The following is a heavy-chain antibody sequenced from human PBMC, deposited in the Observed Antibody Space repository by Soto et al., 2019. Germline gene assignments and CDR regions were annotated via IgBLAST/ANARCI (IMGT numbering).Heavy chain of an antibody. Sequence: EVQLLESGGGLVQPGGSLRLSCAASGFTFSSYAMSWVHQAPGKGLEWVSAISGSGGSTYYADSVKGRFTISRDNSKNTLYLQMNSLRAEDTAVYYCAKGGSYPSQGGLWDYWGQGTLVTVSS. V-gene: IGHV3-23*01. CDR3: AKGGSYPSQGGLWDY. J-gene: IGHJ4*02. CDR2: ISGSGGST. D-gene: IGHD1-26*01. CDR1: GFTFSSYA.